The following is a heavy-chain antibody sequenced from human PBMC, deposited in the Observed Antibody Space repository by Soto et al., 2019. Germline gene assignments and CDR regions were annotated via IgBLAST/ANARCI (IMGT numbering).Heavy chain of an antibody. V-gene: IGHV3-7*01. CDR1: RFPFSSFW. CDR3: TRDDGYCSGGTCFVDY. J-gene: IGHJ4*02. CDR2: INQDGSEK. Sequence: SGGSLSLSCAASRFPFSSFWMTWVRQAPGKGLEWVANINQDGSEKYYVDSVKGRFTISRDNAKNSLYLQMNSLRAEDTAVYYCTRDDGYCSGGTCFVDYWGQGTLVTVSS. D-gene: IGHD2-15*01.